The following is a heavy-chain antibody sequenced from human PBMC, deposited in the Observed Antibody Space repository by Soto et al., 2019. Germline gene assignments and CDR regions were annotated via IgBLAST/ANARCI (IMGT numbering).Heavy chain of an antibody. CDR1: GFTFSSYW. CDR3: ARGRYCSGGNCCYDY. V-gene: IGHV3-74*01. Sequence: EVQLVESGGGLVQPGGSLRLSCAASGFTFSSYWMHWVRQAPGKGLVWVSRINSDGSNTNYADSVKGRFTISRDNAKNRLYLHMNSLRAEDTAVYYCARGRYCSGGNCCYDYWGQGTLVTVSS. D-gene: IGHD2-15*01. J-gene: IGHJ4*02. CDR2: INSDGSNT.